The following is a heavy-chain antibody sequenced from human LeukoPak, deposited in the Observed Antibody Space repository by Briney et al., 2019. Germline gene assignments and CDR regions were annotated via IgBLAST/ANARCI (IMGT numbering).Heavy chain of an antibody. CDR1: GFTFSSYG. D-gene: IGHD3/OR15-3a*01. CDR2: IRYDGSNK. Sequence: GGSLRLSCAASGFTFSSYGMHWVRQAPGKGLEWVAFIRYDGSNKYYADSVKGRFTISRDNSKNTLYLQMNSLRAEDTAVYYCAKEPGGLVTNYFDYWGQGTLVTVSS. CDR3: AKEPGGLVTNYFDY. J-gene: IGHJ4*02. V-gene: IGHV3-30*02.